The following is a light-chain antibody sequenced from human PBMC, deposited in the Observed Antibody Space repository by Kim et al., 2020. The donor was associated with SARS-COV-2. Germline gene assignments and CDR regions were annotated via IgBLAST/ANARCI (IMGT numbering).Light chain of an antibody. CDR1: QGISSW. CDR3: QQLNSYPQLT. J-gene: IGKJ4*01. CDR2: TAS. Sequence: DIQLTQSPSFLSASVGDRVTITCRASQGISSWLAWYQQKPGKAPKLLIYTASSLESGVPSRFSGSGSGTEFTLTISSLQPEDFATYYCQQLNSYPQLTFGGGTKVDIK. V-gene: IGKV1-9*01.